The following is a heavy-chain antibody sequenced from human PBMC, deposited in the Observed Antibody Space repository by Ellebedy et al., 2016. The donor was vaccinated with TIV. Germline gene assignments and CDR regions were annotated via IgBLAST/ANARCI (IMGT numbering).Heavy chain of an antibody. CDR1: GFTFDDYA. J-gene: IGHJ6*02. D-gene: IGHD2-2*01. CDR3: AKGVVGDPYYYGMDV. CDR2: VSWNSGSI. V-gene: IGHV3-9*03. Sequence: PGGSLRLSCAASGFTFDDYAMHWVRQAPGKGLEWVSGVSWNSGSIGYADSVKGRFTISRDNAKNSLYLQMNSLRAEDMALYYFAKGVVGDPYYYGMDVWGQGTTVTVSS.